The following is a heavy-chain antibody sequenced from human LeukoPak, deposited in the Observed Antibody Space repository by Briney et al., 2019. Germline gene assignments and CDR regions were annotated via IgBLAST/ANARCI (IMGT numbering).Heavy chain of an antibody. CDR3: AREGPRGNSQFDY. CDR1: GFTFSSYG. CDR2: IWYDGSNK. J-gene: IGHJ4*02. V-gene: IGHV3-33*01. Sequence: QSGGSLRLSCAASGFTFSSYGMHWVRQAPGKGLEWVALIWYDGSNKYYTDSVKGRLTISRDSSKNTLYLQMNSLRAEDTAIYYCAREGPRGNSQFDYWGQGTLVTVSS. D-gene: IGHD2/OR15-2a*01.